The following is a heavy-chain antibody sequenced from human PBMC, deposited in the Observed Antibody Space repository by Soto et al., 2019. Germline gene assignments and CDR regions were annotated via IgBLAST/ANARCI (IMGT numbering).Heavy chain of an antibody. CDR2: IWYDGVTK. CDR1: GFTLSNYG. J-gene: IGHJ5*01. Sequence: PGGSLRLSCATSGFTLSNYGMHWVRQAPGDGLEWVAAIWYDGVTKNYVDSVKGRFTISRDNSESTLYLQMNSLRVEDTAVYYCARDKGVNLDPWGQGTLVTVSS. V-gene: IGHV3-33*01. D-gene: IGHD3-10*01. CDR3: ARDKGVNLDP.